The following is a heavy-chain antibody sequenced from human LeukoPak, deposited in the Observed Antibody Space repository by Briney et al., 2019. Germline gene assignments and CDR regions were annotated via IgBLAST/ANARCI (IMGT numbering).Heavy chain of an antibody. D-gene: IGHD3-3*01. Sequence: GGSLRLSCAASGFTFSSYAMHWVRQAPGKGLEWVAVISYDGSNKYYADSVKGRFTISRDNSKNTLYLQMNSLRAEDTAVYYCARGAPYYDFWSGYPPVDYWGQGTLVTVSS. CDR2: ISYDGSNK. J-gene: IGHJ4*02. CDR1: GFTFSSYA. V-gene: IGHV3-30-3*01. CDR3: ARGAPYYDFWSGYPPVDY.